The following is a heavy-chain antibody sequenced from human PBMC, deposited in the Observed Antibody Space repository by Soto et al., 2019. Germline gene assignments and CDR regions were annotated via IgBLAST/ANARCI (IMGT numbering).Heavy chain of an antibody. V-gene: IGHV1-69*06. CDR2: IIPIFGTA. CDR1: GGTFSSYA. Sequence: ASVKVSCKASGGTFSSYAISWVRQAPGQGLEWMGGIIPIFGTANYAQKFQGRVTITADKSTSTAYMELSSLRSEDTAVYYCARVVQQWLGNWFDPWGQGTLVTVSS. CDR3: ARVVQQWLGNWFDP. J-gene: IGHJ5*02. D-gene: IGHD6-19*01.